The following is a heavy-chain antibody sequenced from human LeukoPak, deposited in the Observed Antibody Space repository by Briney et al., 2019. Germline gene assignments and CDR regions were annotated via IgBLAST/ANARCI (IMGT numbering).Heavy chain of an antibody. V-gene: IGHV4-59*01. Sequence: SETLSLTCTVSGGSISSYYWSWIRQPPGKGLEWIGYTYYSGSTNYNPSLKSRVTISVDTSKNQFSLKLSSVTAADTAVYYCARVDIWGQGTMVTVSS. CDR3: ARVDI. J-gene: IGHJ3*02. CDR1: GGSISSYY. CDR2: TYYSGST.